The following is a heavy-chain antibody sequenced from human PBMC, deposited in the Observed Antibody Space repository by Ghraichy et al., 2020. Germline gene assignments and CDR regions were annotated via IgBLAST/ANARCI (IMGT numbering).Heavy chain of an antibody. Sequence: GGSLRLSCSASGFTFSSFAMHWVRQAPGKGLEFVSALRADGRSPYYADSVKGRFTISRDDSNNTLYLQMSSLRPEDTAIYYCVKGWLVLDYWGQGTLLTVSS. CDR3: VKGWLVLDY. D-gene: IGHD6-19*01. J-gene: IGHJ4*02. V-gene: IGHV3-64D*06. CDR1: GFTFSSFA. CDR2: LRADGRSP.